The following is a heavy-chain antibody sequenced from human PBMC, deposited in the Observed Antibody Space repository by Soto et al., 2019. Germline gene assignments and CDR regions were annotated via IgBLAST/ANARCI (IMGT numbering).Heavy chain of an antibody. J-gene: IGHJ4*02. Sequence: QVHLQESGPGLVRPSETLSLSCSVSGDSMATGGHYYNWIRHLPGKSLERIGYIYYSGATHYSPSLRPRATISIDTSKNQFSLRLISVTAADTALYFCARDKDLEPTVWGYWGQGIQVTVSS. CDR3: ARDKDLEPTVWGY. D-gene: IGHD7-27*01. CDR1: GDSMATGGHY. V-gene: IGHV4-31*02. CDR2: IYYSGAT.